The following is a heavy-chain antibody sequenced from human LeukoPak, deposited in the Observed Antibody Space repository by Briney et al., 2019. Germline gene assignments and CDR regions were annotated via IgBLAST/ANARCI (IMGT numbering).Heavy chain of an antibody. V-gene: IGHV7-4-1*02. CDR2: INTNTGNP. CDR3: ASPVRGEGYDYYYGMDV. Sequence: ASVKVSCKASGYTFTSYGISWVRQAPGQGLEWMGWINTNTGNPTYAQGFTGRFVFSLDTSVSTAYLQISSLKAEDTAVYYCASPVRGEGYDYYYGMDVWGQGTTVTVSS. CDR1: GYTFTSYG. D-gene: IGHD3-10*01. J-gene: IGHJ6*02.